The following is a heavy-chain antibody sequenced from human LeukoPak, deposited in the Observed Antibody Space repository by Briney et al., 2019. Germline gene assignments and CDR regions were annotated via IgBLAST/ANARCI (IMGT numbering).Heavy chain of an antibody. V-gene: IGHV3-30*18. CDR3: AKDRSMVRGVPPGGMDV. CDR2: ISYDGSNK. Sequence: AGRSLRLSCAASGFNFSSYGMHWVRQGTGKGLEWVAVISYDGSNKYYADSVKGRFTISRDNSKNTLYLQMNSLRAEDTAVYYCAKDRSMVRGVPPGGMDVRGKGTTVTVSS. D-gene: IGHD3-10*01. CDR1: GFNFSSYG. J-gene: IGHJ6*04.